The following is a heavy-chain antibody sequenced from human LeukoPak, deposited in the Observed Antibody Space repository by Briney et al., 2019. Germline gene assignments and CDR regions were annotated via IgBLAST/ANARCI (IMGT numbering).Heavy chain of an antibody. CDR3: ARYHSGYDDY. CDR2: IYYSGNT. CDR1: GGSVSISSYY. J-gene: IGHJ4*02. D-gene: IGHD5-12*01. V-gene: IGHV4-39*07. Sequence: SETLSLTCTVSGGSVSISSYYWGWIRRPPGKGLEWIGSIYYSGNTYYNPSLKSRVTISVDTSKNQFSLKLSSVTAADTAVYYCARYHSGYDDYWGQGTLVTVSS.